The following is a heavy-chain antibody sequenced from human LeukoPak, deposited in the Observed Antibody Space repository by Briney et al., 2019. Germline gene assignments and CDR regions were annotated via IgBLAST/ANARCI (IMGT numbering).Heavy chain of an antibody. CDR1: GFSFSAYW. V-gene: IGHV3-7*01. J-gene: IGHJ4*02. CDR3: ARFGYVAAVDV. Sequence: PGGSLRPSCAASGFSFSAYWMAWVRQAPGTGLEWVANINPAGSETYYVDPVKGRFSISRDNAKNLVYLQINSLRAEDTAVYHCARFGYVAAVDVWGQGTPVTVSS. D-gene: IGHD2-15*01. CDR2: INPAGSET.